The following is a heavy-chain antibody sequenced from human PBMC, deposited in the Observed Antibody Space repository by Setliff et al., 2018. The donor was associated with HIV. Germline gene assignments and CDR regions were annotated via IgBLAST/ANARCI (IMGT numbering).Heavy chain of an antibody. D-gene: IGHD5-18*01. V-gene: IGHV4-38-2*02. CDR1: GFSISSRYY. J-gene: IGHJ4*02. CDR2: INHSGRT. Sequence: PSETLSLTCDVSGFSISSRYYWGWIRQSPGKGLERIGEINHSGRTKYSPSLRSRVTISVDTSKNQFSLKLSSVTAADTAVYYCARDAPWDSYGLDYWGQGTLVTVSS. CDR3: ARDAPWDSYGLDY.